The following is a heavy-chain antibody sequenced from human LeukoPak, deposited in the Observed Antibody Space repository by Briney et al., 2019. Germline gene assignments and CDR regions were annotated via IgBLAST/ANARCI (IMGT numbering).Heavy chain of an antibody. D-gene: IGHD2-2*01. Sequence: GRSRRPSCAADGFTFSSYSMEWVRQAPDKGLEWVAVISYDGSNKYYADSVKGRFTISRDNSKNTLYLQMYSLRAEDTAVYYCARAKRSTSWLDYWGQGTLVTVSS. J-gene: IGHJ4*02. CDR3: ARAKRSTSWLDY. CDR1: GFTFSSYS. V-gene: IGHV3-30-3*01. CDR2: ISYDGSNK.